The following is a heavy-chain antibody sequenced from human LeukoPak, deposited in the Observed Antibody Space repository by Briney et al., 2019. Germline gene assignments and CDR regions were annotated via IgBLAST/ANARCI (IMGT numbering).Heavy chain of an antibody. V-gene: IGHV3-30*02. Sequence: GGSLRLSCAASGFTFSNYWMTWVRQAPGRGLEWVAVIKQDGSNKYYADSVKGRFTISRDNSKNTLYLQMNSLRAGDTAVYYCAKEKRGILQQLENFDAFDIWGQGTMVTVSS. CDR1: GFTFSNYW. CDR3: AKEKRGILQQLENFDAFDI. D-gene: IGHD6-13*01. CDR2: IKQDGSNK. J-gene: IGHJ3*02.